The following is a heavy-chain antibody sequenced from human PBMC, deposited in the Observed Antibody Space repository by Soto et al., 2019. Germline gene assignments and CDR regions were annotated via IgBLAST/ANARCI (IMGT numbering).Heavy chain of an antibody. CDR2: INRGGGP. J-gene: IGHJ4*02. Sequence: LRLSCATSGFTFNNYSMSWVRQAPGKGLEWVSSINRGGGPYYADSVKGRFTISRDNSKNMLYLRMNSLRADDTAVYFCARADGPLPVTLLGFWGQGTLVTVSS. D-gene: IGHD5-18*01. V-gene: IGHV3-23*01. CDR3: ARADGPLPVTLLGF. CDR1: GFTFNNYS.